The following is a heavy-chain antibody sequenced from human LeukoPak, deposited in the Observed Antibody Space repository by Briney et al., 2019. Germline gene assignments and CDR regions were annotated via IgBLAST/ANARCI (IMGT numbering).Heavy chain of an antibody. V-gene: IGHV3-66*01. CDR3: ARGYYGSGSP. Sequence: PGGSLRLSCTASGFTVSSNYMSWVRQAPGKGLEWVSVIYSGGSTYYADSVKGRFTISRDNSKNTLYLQMGSLRAEDMAVYYCARGYYGSGSPWGQGTLVTVSS. J-gene: IGHJ5*02. CDR2: IYSGGST. D-gene: IGHD3-10*01. CDR1: GFTVSSNY.